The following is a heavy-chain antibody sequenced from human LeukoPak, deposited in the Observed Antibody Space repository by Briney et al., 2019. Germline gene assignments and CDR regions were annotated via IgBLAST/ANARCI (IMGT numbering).Heavy chain of an antibody. J-gene: IGHJ5*02. D-gene: IGHD6-13*01. Sequence: SETLSLTCTVSGSSISSYHWTWIRQPAGKGLEWIGRLSASGTTNFNPSLKSRVTISGDKTKKQVSLRLSSVTAADTAVYYCAREADGAAQLDPWGQGTLVTVSS. V-gene: IGHV4-4*07. CDR2: LSASGTT. CDR1: GSSISSYH. CDR3: AREADGAAQLDP.